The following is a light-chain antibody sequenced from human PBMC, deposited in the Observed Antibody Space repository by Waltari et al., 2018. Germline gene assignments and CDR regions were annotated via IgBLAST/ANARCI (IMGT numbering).Light chain of an antibody. CDR3: QKYERLPAT. CDR1: QSVSRA. V-gene: IGKV3-20*01. CDR2: DAS. Sequence: EIVLMQSPGTLSLSPGERATLSCRASQSVSRALVWYQQKPGQAPRLLIYDASRRATGIPDRFSGSGSGTDFSLTISRLEPEDSAVYYCQKYERLPATFGQGTKVEI. J-gene: IGKJ1*01.